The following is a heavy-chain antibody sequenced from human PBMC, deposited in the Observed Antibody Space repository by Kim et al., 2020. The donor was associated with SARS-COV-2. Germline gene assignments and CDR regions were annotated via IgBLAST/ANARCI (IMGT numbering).Heavy chain of an antibody. D-gene: IGHD4-4*01. V-gene: IGHV1-2*02. Sequence: ASVKVSCKASGYTFTGYYMHWVRQAPGQGLEWMGWINPNSGGTNYAQKFQGRVTMTRDTSISTAYMELSGLRSDDTAVYYCARDRYYSNNWFDPWGQGTLVTVSS. J-gene: IGHJ5*02. CDR3: ARDRYYSNNWFDP. CDR1: GYTFTGYY. CDR2: INPNSGGT.